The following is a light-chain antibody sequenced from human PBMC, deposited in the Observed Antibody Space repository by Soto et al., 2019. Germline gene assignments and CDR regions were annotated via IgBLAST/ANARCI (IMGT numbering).Light chain of an antibody. V-gene: IGKV3-15*01. Sequence: EIVMTQSPATLSVSPGERATLSCRASQSVSSNLAGYQQKPGQAPRLLIYGASTSATGIPARFSGSGSGTEFTLTISRLPSEDFAVYYCQQYHNWPPWTFGPGTKVEIK. CDR2: GAS. J-gene: IGKJ1*01. CDR1: QSVSSN. CDR3: QQYHNWPPWT.